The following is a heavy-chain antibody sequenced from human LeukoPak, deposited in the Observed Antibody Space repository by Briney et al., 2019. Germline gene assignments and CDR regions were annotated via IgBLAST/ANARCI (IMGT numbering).Heavy chain of an antibody. CDR3: ARRPTMVRDIGP. Sequence: SETLSLTCAVYGGSFSGYYWSWIRQPPGKGLEWIGEINHSGSTNYNPSLKSRVTISVDTSKNQFSLKLSSVTAADTAVYYCARRPTMVRDIGPWGQGTLVTVSS. D-gene: IGHD3-10*01. CDR1: GGSFSGYY. CDR2: INHSGST. J-gene: IGHJ5*02. V-gene: IGHV4-34*01.